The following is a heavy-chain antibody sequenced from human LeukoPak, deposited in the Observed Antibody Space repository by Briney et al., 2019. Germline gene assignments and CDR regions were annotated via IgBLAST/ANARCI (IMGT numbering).Heavy chain of an antibody. CDR1: GYTFTSYD. J-gene: IGHJ5*02. CDR3: ARGLQYYYDSSGYYTWFDP. D-gene: IGHD3-22*01. CDR2: MNPNSGNT. Sequence: EASVKVSCKASGYTFTSYDINWVRQATGQGLEWMGWMNPNSGNTGYAQKFQGRVTMTRNTSISTAYMELSRLRSDDTAVYYCARGLQYYYDSSGYYTWFDPWGQGTLVTVSS. V-gene: IGHV1-8*01.